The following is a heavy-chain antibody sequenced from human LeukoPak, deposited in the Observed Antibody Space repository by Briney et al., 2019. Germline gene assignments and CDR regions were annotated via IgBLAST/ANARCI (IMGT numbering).Heavy chain of an antibody. Sequence: KPAETLSLTCTVSGGSISSSSYYWGWIRQPPGKGLEWIGYIYYSGSTNYNPSLKSRVTISVDTSKNQFSLKLSSVTAADTAVYYCARGSWSGSYPFYYYYYYMDVWGKGTTVTISS. J-gene: IGHJ6*03. CDR1: GGSISSSSYY. V-gene: IGHV4-61*05. CDR2: IYYSGST. CDR3: ARGSWSGSYPFYYYYYYMDV. D-gene: IGHD3-10*01.